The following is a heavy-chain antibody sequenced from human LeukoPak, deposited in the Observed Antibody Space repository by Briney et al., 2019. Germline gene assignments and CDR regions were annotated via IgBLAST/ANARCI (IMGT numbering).Heavy chain of an antibody. CDR3: ARRVYGDSSRGFDY. D-gene: IGHD4-17*01. J-gene: IGHJ4*02. V-gene: IGHV4-39*01. CDR2: IYYSGST. Sequence: SETLSLTCTVSGGSISSSSYYWGWIRQPPGKGQEWIGSIYYSGSTYYNPSLKSRVTISVDTSKNQFSLKLSSVTAADTAVYYCARRVYGDSSRGFDYWGQGTLVTVSS. CDR1: GGSISSSSYY.